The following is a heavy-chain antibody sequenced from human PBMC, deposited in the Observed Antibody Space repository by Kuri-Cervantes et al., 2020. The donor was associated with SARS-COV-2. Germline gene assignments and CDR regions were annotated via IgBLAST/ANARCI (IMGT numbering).Heavy chain of an antibody. J-gene: IGHJ4*02. CDR1: GGSISSDY. CDR3: IDSGSDHYYFDY. D-gene: IGHD1-26*01. V-gene: IGHV4-39*01. Sequence: SETLSLTGTVFGGSISSDYWGWIRQPQGKGLEWIGSIYYSGSTYYNPSLKSRVTISVDTTKTQCSLKLSSVTAADTALYYSIDSGSDHYYFDYWGQGTLVTVSS. CDR2: IYYSGST.